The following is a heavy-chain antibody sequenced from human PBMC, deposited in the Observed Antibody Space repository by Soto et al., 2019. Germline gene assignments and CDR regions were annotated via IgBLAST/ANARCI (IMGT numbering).Heavy chain of an antibody. CDR3: ARGGTQIDY. J-gene: IGHJ4*02. V-gene: IGHV1-18*01. Sequence: ASVKVSCKTSGYTFTNFGLSWVRQAPVQGLEWMGWISAYNGNKKYAKKFQGRVTMTKDTSTRKDYMELRRLRYEETAVYYCARGGTQIDYWGQGTLVTVSS. CDR2: ISAYNGNK. D-gene: IGHD3-16*01. CDR1: GYTFTNFG.